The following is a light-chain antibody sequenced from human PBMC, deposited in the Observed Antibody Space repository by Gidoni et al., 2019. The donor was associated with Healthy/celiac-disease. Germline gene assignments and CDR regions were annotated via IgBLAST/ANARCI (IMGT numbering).Light chain of an antibody. CDR2: GDS. J-gene: IGKJ5*01. CDR1: QSVSSSD. V-gene: IGKV3-20*01. CDR3: QQYGSSPIT. Sequence: EMVWTQSRGTLSLSPGERATLSCRASQSVSSSDLAWYQQKPGQAPRLLIYGDSSRATGIPDRFSGSGSGTDFTLTISRLEPEDFAVYYCQQYGSSPITFGPGTRLEIK.